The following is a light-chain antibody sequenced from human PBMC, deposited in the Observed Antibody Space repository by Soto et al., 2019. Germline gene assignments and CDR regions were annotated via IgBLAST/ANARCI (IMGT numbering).Light chain of an antibody. CDR2: GAY. Sequence: EIVLTQSPGTLSWSPGDRVTLSFMASRSVRSIYLAWYQQKPGQDPRLLIYGAYSRATGIPDRFSVSGSGTDFTLTISRMEPEDFAVYYCQQYGVSWTFGQGTKVDIK. CDR3: QQYGVSWT. CDR1: RSVRSIY. J-gene: IGKJ1*01. V-gene: IGKV3-20*01.